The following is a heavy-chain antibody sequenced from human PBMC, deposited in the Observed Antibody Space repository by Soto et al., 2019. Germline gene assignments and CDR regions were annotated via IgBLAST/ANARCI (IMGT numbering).Heavy chain of an antibody. CDR1: EFTFSSYD. Sequence: VQLLESGEGLVQPGGSLRLCCAASEFTFSSYDLSWVRQAPGKGLEWVSSISGGGDNTSYADSEMGRVTVSRDNSKNTLDLQMNRLRSEDTAVYYCAKGAAVGGTRGSIVDYWGQGTLVTVSS. D-gene: IGHD1-26*01. V-gene: IGHV3-23*01. CDR3: AKGAAVGGTRGSIVDY. J-gene: IGHJ4*02. CDR2: ISGGGDNT.